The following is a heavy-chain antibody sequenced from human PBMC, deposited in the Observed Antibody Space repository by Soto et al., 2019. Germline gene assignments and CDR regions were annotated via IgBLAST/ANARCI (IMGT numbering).Heavy chain of an antibody. Sequence: QVQPQESGPGLVKPSETLSLTCAVYGGSISSNKWWSWVRQPPGKGLEWIGEIYHSGSTNYNPSLKSRVTISLDKSTNQFSLKLTSVTAADSAVYYCARDDHIVVVPTSLGAMDVWGQGTTVTVSS. CDR2: IYHSGST. D-gene: IGHD2-2*01. CDR3: ARDDHIVVVPTSLGAMDV. V-gene: IGHV4-4*02. CDR1: GGSISSNKW. J-gene: IGHJ6*02.